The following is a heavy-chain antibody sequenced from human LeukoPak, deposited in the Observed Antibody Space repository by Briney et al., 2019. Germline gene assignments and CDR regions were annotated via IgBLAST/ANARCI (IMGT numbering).Heavy chain of an antibody. Sequence: ASAKVSCKASGYIFTGYYMHWVRQAPGQGLEWMGWINPNRGGTNYAQKFQGRVTMTRDTSINTAYMELNGLTSDDTALYYCARDVDHVDSTGKGLVDFWGQGTMVTVSS. J-gene: IGHJ3*01. V-gene: IGHV1-2*02. CDR1: GYIFTGYY. CDR2: INPNRGGT. CDR3: ARDVDHVDSTGKGLVDF. D-gene: IGHD3-16*01.